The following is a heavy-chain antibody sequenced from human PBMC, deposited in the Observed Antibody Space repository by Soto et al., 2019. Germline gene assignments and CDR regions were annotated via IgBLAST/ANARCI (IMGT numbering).Heavy chain of an antibody. J-gene: IGHJ5*02. CDR1: GGSISSGGYY. D-gene: IGHD2-15*01. V-gene: IGHV4-31*03. CDR2: IYYSGST. CDR3: ARGQDCSGGSCYFMVRNWFDP. Sequence: QVQLQESGPGLVKPSQTLSLTCTVSGGSISSGGYYWSWIRQHPGKGLEWIGYIYYSGSTYYNPSLKRRVTISVDTSKNQFSLKLSSVTAADTAVYYCARGQDCSGGSCYFMVRNWFDPWGQGTLVTVSS.